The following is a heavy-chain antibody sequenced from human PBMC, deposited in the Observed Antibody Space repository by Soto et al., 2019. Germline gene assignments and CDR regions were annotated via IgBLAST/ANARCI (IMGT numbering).Heavy chain of an antibody. CDR1: GYSVSSSDYY. CDR2: MFYSGLT. V-gene: IGHV4-39*01. Sequence: TSETLSLTCSVSGYSVSSSDYYWAWIRQPPGKGLEWIGSMFYSGLTYYNPSLKSRVTLSVDTSKNHFSVRLNSVTAADTAVYYFAPLTVSLSGPYGIPFGGQGTTVTVSS. J-gene: IGHJ6*02. D-gene: IGHD2-15*01. CDR3: APLTVSLSGPYGIPF.